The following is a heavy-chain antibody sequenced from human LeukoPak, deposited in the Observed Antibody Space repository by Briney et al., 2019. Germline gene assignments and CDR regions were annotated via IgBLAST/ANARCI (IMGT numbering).Heavy chain of an antibody. V-gene: IGHV3-21*01. CDR1: GFTFSSYS. J-gene: IGHJ4*02. CDR2: INSSSSYI. D-gene: IGHD3-22*01. CDR3: ARDDSSGYYQDY. Sequence: GGSLRLSCAASGFTFSSYSMNWVRQAPGKGLEWVSSINSSSSYIYYADSVKGRFTISRDNAKNSLYLQMNSLRAEDTAVYYCARDDSSGYYQDYWGQGTLVTVSS.